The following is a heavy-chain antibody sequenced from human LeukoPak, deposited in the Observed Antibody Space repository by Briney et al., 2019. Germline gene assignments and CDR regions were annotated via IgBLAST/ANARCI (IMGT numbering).Heavy chain of an antibody. J-gene: IGHJ4*02. Sequence: PSETLSLTCAVYGGPFSGYYWSWIRQPPGKGLEWIGEIKHIGSTNYNPSLKSRVTISVDTSKNQFSLKLSSVTAADTAVYYCARVVVPQSFDYWGQGTLVTVSS. D-gene: IGHD2-2*01. V-gene: IGHV4-34*01. CDR2: IKHIGST. CDR3: ARVVVPQSFDY. CDR1: GGPFSGYY.